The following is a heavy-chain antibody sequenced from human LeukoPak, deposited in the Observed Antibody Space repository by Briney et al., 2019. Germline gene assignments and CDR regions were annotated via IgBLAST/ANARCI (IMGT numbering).Heavy chain of an antibody. D-gene: IGHD3-10*01. J-gene: IGHJ3*02. V-gene: IGHV3-48*03. CDR3: AKDVVWFGESQDAFDI. Sequence: GGSLRLSCAASGFTFSTYEMNWVRQAPGKGLEWVSHISSSGNTIYYADSVKGRFTISRDNAKNSLYLQMSSLRAEDTGVYYCAKDVVWFGESQDAFDIWGQGTMVTVSS. CDR2: ISSSGNTI. CDR1: GFTFSTYE.